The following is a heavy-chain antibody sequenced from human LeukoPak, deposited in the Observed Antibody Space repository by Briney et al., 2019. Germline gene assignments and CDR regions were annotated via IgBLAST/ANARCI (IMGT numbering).Heavy chain of an antibody. CDR3: ARDSSGPLY. Sequence: ETLSLTCTVSGGSISSYYMSWVRQAPGKGLEWVSVIYSGGGTYYADSVKGRFTISRDNSKNTLYLQMNSLRAEDTAVYYCARDSSGPLYWGQGTLVTVSS. J-gene: IGHJ4*02. D-gene: IGHD6-19*01. CDR2: IYSGGGT. V-gene: IGHV3-66*01. CDR1: GGSISSYY.